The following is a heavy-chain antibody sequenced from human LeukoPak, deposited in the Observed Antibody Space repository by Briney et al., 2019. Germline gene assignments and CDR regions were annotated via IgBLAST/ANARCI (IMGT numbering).Heavy chain of an antibody. D-gene: IGHD6-6*01. Sequence: GGSLRLSCAASGLTVSNNYMSWVRQAPGKGLEWVSVIYSGGSTYYADPVKGRFTISRDNSKNTLYLQMNSLRAEDTAVYYCAKSIAARPLDYWGQGTLVTVSS. CDR3: AKSIAARPLDY. CDR1: GLTVSNNY. J-gene: IGHJ4*02. CDR2: IYSGGST. V-gene: IGHV3-66*02.